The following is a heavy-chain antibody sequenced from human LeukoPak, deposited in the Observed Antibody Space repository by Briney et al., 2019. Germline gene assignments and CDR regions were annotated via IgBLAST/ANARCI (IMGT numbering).Heavy chain of an antibody. Sequence: GESLKISCKGSGYIFTNYLIGWVRQLPGKGLEWMGIIYPADSDTRYSPSFQGQVTISVDKSITTAYLQWSSLKASDTAMYYCARQGFGELPGYWGQGTLVTVSS. V-gene: IGHV5-51*01. CDR3: ARQGFGELPGY. CDR1: GYIFTNYL. CDR2: IYPADSDT. J-gene: IGHJ4*02. D-gene: IGHD3-10*01.